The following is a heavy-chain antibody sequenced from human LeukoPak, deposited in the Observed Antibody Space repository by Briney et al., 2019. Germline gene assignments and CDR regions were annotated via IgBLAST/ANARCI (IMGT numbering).Heavy chain of an antibody. J-gene: IGHJ4*02. D-gene: IGHD3-9*01. CDR3: ARGWITIFSPYYFDY. Sequence: SETLSLTCAVYGGSFSGYYWSWIRQPPGKGLGWFGEINHSGSTNYNPSLKSRVTISVDTSKNQFSLKLSSVTAADTAVYYCARGWITIFSPYYFDYWGQGTLVTVSS. V-gene: IGHV4-34*01. CDR1: GGSFSGYY. CDR2: INHSGST.